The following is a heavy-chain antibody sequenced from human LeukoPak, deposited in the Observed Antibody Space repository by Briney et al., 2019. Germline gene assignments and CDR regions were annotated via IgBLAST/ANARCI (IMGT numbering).Heavy chain of an antibody. CDR1: GYTFTSYY. Sequence: ASVKVSCKASGYTFTSYYMHWVRQAPGQGLEWMGIINPSGGSTSYAQKFQGRVTMTRDMSTSTVYMELSSLRSEDTAGYYCARCIVVVPAGGLDPWGQGTLVTVFS. J-gene: IGHJ5*02. D-gene: IGHD2-2*01. CDR2: INPSGGST. V-gene: IGHV1-46*01. CDR3: ARCIVVVPAGGLDP.